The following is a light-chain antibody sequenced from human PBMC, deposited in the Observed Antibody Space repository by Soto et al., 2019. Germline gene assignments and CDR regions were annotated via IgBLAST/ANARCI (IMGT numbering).Light chain of an antibody. Sequence: EIVLTQSPGTLSLSPGERATLSCRASRSVSGNYLAWYQQKPGQAPRLLIYGASSRPTGIPDRFSGSGSGADFTLTITRLEPEDFAVYYCQQYGSSPRFGQGTKVEIK. CDR3: QQYGSSPR. CDR1: RSVSGNY. J-gene: IGKJ1*01. CDR2: GAS. V-gene: IGKV3-20*01.